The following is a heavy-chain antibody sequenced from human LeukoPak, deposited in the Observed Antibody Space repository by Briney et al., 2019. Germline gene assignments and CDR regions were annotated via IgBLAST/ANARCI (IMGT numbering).Heavy chain of an antibody. V-gene: IGHV1-18*01. Sequence: GASVTVSCTASGYIFTRYAIHWVRQAPGQGLEWMGWISAYNGNTNYAQKLQGRVTMTTDTSTSTAYMELRSLRSDDTAVYYCARDRYCSGGSCPNWFDPWGQGTLVTVSS. CDR2: ISAYNGNT. D-gene: IGHD2-15*01. CDR1: GYIFTRYA. CDR3: ARDRYCSGGSCPNWFDP. J-gene: IGHJ5*02.